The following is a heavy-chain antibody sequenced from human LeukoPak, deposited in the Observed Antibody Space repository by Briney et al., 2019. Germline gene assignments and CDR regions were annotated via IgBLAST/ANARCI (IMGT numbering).Heavy chain of an antibody. V-gene: IGHV4-39*01. J-gene: IGHJ4*02. CDR3: AITYYYDSSGYSRQTTVDY. D-gene: IGHD3-22*01. CDR2: IYYTGST. Sequence: PSETLSLTCTVSGASISSTSYYWGWLRQPPGKGLEWIGSIYYTGSTYYNPSLKSRVTISVDTSKNQFSLKLSSVTAADTAVYYCAITYYYDSSGYSRQTTVDYWGQGTLVTVSS. CDR1: GASISSTSYY.